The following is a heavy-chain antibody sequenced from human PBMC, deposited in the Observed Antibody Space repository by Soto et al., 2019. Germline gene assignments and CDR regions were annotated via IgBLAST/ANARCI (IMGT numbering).Heavy chain of an antibody. J-gene: IGHJ4*02. V-gene: IGHV4-39*01. CDR2: IYYSGST. D-gene: IGHD2-15*01. CDR3: ARLGCSCGSCSHY. CDR1: GGSISSSSYY. Sequence: QLQLQESGPGLVKPSETLSLTCTVSGGSISSSSYYWGWIRQPPGKGLEWIGSIYYSGSTYSNPSLKRLVPLSLHTSTHQSSLQLSSVTAADTAVYYCARLGCSCGSCSHYWGQGTLVTVSS.